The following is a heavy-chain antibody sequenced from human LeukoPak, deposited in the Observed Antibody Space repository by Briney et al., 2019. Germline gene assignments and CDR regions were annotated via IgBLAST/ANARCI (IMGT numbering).Heavy chain of an antibody. Sequence: ASVKVSCKASGYTFTGYYTHWVRQAPGQGLEWMGWINPNSGGTNYAQKFQGRVTMTRDTSISTAYMELSRLRSDDTAVYYCASSGQLGMPGYYYYGMDVWGLGTTVTVSS. J-gene: IGHJ6*02. CDR3: ASSGQLGMPGYYYYGMDV. CDR1: GYTFTGYY. CDR2: INPNSGGT. V-gene: IGHV1-2*02. D-gene: IGHD7-27*01.